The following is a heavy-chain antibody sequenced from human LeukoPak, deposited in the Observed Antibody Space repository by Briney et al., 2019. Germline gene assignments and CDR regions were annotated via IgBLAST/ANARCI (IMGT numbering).Heavy chain of an antibody. CDR3: AKEQTSSGFFDY. Sequence: GGSLRLSCAASGFTFTNYAMSWVRQAPGKGLEWVSAISGSGARTYYADSVKGRSTVSRDNSKNTVYLQMNSLRAEDRAVYYCAKEQTSSGFFDYWGQGTLVTVSS. J-gene: IGHJ4*02. CDR2: ISGSGART. D-gene: IGHD3-10*01. V-gene: IGHV3-23*01. CDR1: GFTFTNYA.